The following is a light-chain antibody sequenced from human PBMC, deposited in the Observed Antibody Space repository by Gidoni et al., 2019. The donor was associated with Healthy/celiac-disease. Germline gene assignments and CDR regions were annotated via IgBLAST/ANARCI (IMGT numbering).Light chain of an antibody. CDR2: AAS. J-gene: IGKJ5*01. CDR1: QGISSY. Sequence: DIQLTQSPSFLSVSVGDRVTITCRASQGISSYLAWYQQKPGKAPKLLIYAASTLQSGVPSRFSGSGSGTEFTLTISSLQPEDFATYYCQQLNSYSGTFGQGTRLEIK. CDR3: QQLNSYSGT. V-gene: IGKV1-9*01.